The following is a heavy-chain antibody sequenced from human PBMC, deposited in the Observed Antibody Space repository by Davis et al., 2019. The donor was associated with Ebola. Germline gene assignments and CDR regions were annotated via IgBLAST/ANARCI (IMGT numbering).Heavy chain of an antibody. CDR2: INSDGSST. CDR1: GFTFSSYW. CDR3: ARDPPYCSGGSCYALQNY. D-gene: IGHD2-15*01. Sequence: PGGSLRLSCAASGFTFSSYWMHWVRQAPGKGLVWVSRINSDGSSTSYADSVKGRFTISRDSAKNTLYLQMNSLRAEDTAVYYCARDPPYCSGGSCYALQNYWGQGTLVTVSS. J-gene: IGHJ4*02. V-gene: IGHV3-74*01.